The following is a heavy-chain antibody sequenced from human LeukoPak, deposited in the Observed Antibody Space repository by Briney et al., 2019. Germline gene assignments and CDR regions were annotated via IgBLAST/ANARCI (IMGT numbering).Heavy chain of an antibody. J-gene: IGHJ4*02. CDR1: GFTLSSFW. D-gene: IGHD3-9*01. V-gene: IGHV3-7*01. Sequence: GGSLRLSCAASGFTLSSFWMTWVRQAPGKGLEWVANIRQDGNEKFYVDSVKGRFTISRDNAKNSLYLQMNSLRAEDTAAYYCAREGRYFDWIPESYYFDYWGQGTLVTVSS. CDR3: AREGRYFDWIPESYYFDY. CDR2: IRQDGNEK.